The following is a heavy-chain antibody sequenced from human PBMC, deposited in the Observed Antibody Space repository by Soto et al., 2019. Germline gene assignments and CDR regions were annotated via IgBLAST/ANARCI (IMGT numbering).Heavy chain of an antibody. Sequence: QVQLVESGGGVVQPGRSLRLSCAASGFTINYYAMHWVRQAPGKGLEWVALISYDGSEKYYADSVKGRFTISRDNSNNTVCLEMNSLRAEDTAVYYCSRHFGMVKDYYYYYGMDVWGQGTTVTVSS. D-gene: IGHD3-3*01. CDR2: ISYDGSEK. CDR1: GFTINYYA. CDR3: SRHFGMVKDYYYYYGMDV. V-gene: IGHV3-30-3*01. J-gene: IGHJ6*02.